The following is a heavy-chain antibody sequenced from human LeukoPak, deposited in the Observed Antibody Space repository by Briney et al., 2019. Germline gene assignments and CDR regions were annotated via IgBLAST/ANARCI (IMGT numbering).Heavy chain of an antibody. V-gene: IGHV3-30*18. CDR1: RFNFRNYG. J-gene: IGHJ4*02. D-gene: IGHD2-15*01. CDR2: ISYDGNNK. Sequence: GGSLRLSCVASRFNFRNYGMHWVRQAPGKGLEGVAVISYDGNNKYYADSVKGRFTVSRDKNTLYLQLNSLRPEDTAVYYCAKDRGGPGAYYFDYWGQGTLVTVSS. CDR3: AKDRGGPGAYYFDY.